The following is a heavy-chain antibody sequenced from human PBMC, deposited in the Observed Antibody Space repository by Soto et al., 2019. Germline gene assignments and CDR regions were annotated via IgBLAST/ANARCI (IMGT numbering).Heavy chain of an antibody. D-gene: IGHD2-2*01. V-gene: IGHV4-59*08. J-gene: IGHJ5*02. CDR2: IYYSGST. CDR3: ARGVEVVPAAYLHREPKNWFDP. Sequence: SETLSLTCTVSGGSISSYYWSWIRQPPGKGLEWIGYIYYSGSTNYNPSLKSRVTISVDTSKNQFSLKLSSVTAADTAVYYCARGVEVVPAAYLHREPKNWFDPWGQGTLVTVSS. CDR1: GGSISSYY.